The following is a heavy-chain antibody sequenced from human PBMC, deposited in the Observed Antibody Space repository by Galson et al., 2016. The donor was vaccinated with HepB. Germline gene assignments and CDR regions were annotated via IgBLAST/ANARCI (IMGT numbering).Heavy chain of an antibody. CDR1: GGSIRSGGYY. CDR3: ARHLPLRYSPAPSYFFDY. D-gene: IGHD2-21*01. CDR2: ISNSGNT. J-gene: IGHJ4*02. V-gene: IGHV4-31*03. Sequence: TLSLTCTVSGGSIRSGGYYWSWIRQHPGKGLEWLGYISNSGNTYYNPSLKNRLSISLDTSKNQFSLNLNSVTAADTAVYYCARHLPLRYSPAPSYFFDYWGQGILVTVSS.